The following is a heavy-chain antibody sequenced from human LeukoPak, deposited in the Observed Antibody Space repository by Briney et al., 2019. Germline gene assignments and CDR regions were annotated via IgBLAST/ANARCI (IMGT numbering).Heavy chain of an antibody. J-gene: IGHJ4*02. Sequence: ASVKVSCKASGYTFTTYAMHWVRQAPGQRLEWTGWMNGGNGNTEYSQKFQGRVTITRDTSASTAYMELSSLRSEDTAVYYCARVYCSSTSCHYYFDYWGQGTLATVSS. CDR2: MNGGNGNT. CDR3: ARVYCSSTSCHYYFDY. D-gene: IGHD2-2*01. V-gene: IGHV1-3*01. CDR1: GYTFTTYA.